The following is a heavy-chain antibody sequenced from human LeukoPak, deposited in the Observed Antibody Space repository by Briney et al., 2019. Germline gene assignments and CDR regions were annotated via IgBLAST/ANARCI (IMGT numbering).Heavy chain of an antibody. V-gene: IGHV3-23*01. D-gene: IGHD3-10*01. CDR1: GFTFSSYA. J-gene: IGHJ3*02. Sequence: GGALRLSCAASGFTFSSYAMSWVRQAPGKGLEWVSAIRGSGRSTYYADSVKGRFTISRDNSKNTLYLQMNSLRAEDTAVYYCAKLHGSGLDIWGQGTMVTVSS. CDR2: IRGSGRST. CDR3: AKLHGSGLDI.